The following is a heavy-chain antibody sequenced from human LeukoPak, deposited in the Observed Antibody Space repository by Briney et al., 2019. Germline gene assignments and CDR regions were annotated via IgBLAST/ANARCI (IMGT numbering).Heavy chain of an antibody. J-gene: IGHJ4*02. CDR2: INSDGSSR. CDR3: TRGSPGYSSSWLDF. D-gene: IGHD6-13*01. CDR1: AFTFSSYW. Sequence: GSLRLSCATSAFTFSSYWMHWVRQAPGKGLVLVSRINSDGSSRSYADYVKGRFTIPRDDAKNTLYLQMSSLSVDDTAIYYCTRGSPGYSSSWLDFWGQGILVTVSS. V-gene: IGHV3-74*01.